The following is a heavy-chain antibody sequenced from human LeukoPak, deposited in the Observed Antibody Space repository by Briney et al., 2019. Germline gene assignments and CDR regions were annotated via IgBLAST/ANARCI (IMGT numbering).Heavy chain of an antibody. CDR2: IIPIFGTA. V-gene: IGHV1-69*05. J-gene: IGHJ4*02. CDR1: GGSFSSEA. CDR3: ARDDYGALDY. Sequence: GASVKVSCKAFGGSFSSEAISWVRQAPGQGLEWMGGIIPIFGTANYAQKFQGRVTITTDESTSTAYMEVSSLRSEDTAVYYCARDDYGALDYWGQGTLVTVSS. D-gene: IGHD4-17*01.